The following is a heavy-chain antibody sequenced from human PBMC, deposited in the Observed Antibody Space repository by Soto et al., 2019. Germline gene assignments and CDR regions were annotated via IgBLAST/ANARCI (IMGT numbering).Heavy chain of an antibody. CDR3: ARGYLYNI. CDR2: ISSSGSPI. Sequence: PGGSLRLSCAASGFVFSSYDMNWVRQAPGKGLEWVSFISSSGSPIYYADSVRGRFTISRDNAKKSPYLQMNSLRAEDTAIYYCARGYLYNIWGQGTLVTVSS. V-gene: IGHV3-48*03. D-gene: IGHD1-20*01. CDR1: GFVFSSYD. J-gene: IGHJ4*01.